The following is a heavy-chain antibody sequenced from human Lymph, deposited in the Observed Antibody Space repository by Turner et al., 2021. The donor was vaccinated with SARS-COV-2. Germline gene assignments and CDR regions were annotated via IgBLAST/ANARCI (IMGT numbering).Heavy chain of an antibody. D-gene: IGHD3-10*01. J-gene: IGHJ6*02. CDR1: GLTVSSNY. CDR2: IYSGGST. CDR3: ARDLVVYGMDV. V-gene: IGHV3-53*02. Sequence: EVQLVETGGGLIQPGGSLRLSCAASGLTVSSNYMTWVRQAPGKGLEWVSVIYSGGSTFYADSVNGRFTISRDNSKNTLYLQMNSLRAEDTAVYYCARDLVVYGMDVWGQGTTVTVSS.